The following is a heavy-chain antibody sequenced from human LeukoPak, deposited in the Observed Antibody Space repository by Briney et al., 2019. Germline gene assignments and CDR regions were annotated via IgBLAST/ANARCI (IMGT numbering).Heavy chain of an antibody. J-gene: IGHJ6*02. CDR3: AKGFSYYYYYGMDV. CDR1: GFTFNSYA. Sequence: GGSLGLSCAASGFTFNSYAMSWVRQAPGKGLEWVSAISGSGASTYYADSVKGRFTISRDNSKDTLYVQMNSLRVDDTAVYYCAKGFSYYYYYGMDVWGQGTTVTV. V-gene: IGHV3-23*01. D-gene: IGHD3-10*01. CDR2: ISGSGAST.